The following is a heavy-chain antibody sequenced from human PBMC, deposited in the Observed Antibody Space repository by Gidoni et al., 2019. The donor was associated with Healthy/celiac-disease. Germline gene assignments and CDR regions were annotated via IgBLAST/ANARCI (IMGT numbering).Heavy chain of an antibody. D-gene: IGHD3-22*01. J-gene: IGHJ3*02. CDR3: ARAPTLSYYYDSSGYYYGAFDI. Sequence: QVQLQQWGAGLLNPSETLSLTCAAYGGSFSGYYWSWIRPPPGKGLEWIGEINHSGSTNYNPSLKSRVTISVDTSKNQFSLKLSSVTAADTAVYYCARAPTLSYYYDSSGYYYGAFDIWGQGTMVTVSS. V-gene: IGHV4-34*01. CDR1: GGSFSGYY. CDR2: INHSGST.